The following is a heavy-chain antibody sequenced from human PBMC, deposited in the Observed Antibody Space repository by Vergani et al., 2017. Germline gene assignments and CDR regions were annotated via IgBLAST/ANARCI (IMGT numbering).Heavy chain of an antibody. V-gene: IGHV1-69*13. CDR2: IIPIFGTA. CDR1: GGTFSSYA. D-gene: IGHD3-9*01. J-gene: IGHJ3*01. CDR3: ASATYYDILTGYDKGGSFDV. Sequence: QVQLVQSGAEVKKPGSSVKVSCKASGGTFSSYAISWVRQAPGQGLEWMGRIIPIFGTANYAQKFQGRVTITADASTSTAYMELSSLRSEDTAVYYCASATYYDILTGYDKGGSFDVWGQGSMVTVSS.